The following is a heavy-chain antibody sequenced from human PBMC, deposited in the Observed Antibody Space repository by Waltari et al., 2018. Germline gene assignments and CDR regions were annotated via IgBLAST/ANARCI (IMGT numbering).Heavy chain of an antibody. CDR1: GYTFSNYW. CDR3: ARHVGGYCSGGNCYADF. CDR2: CYPGDSET. J-gene: IGHJ4*02. D-gene: IGHD2-15*01. V-gene: IGHV5-51*01. Sequence: EVQLVQSGAEVKKPGESLKISCKGSGYTFSNYWIGWVRQMPGKGLEWMGICYPGDSETRHSPSFQGQVTISADKSFNTAYLQWSSLKASDTAMYYCARHVGGYCSGGNCYADFWGQGTLVTVSS.